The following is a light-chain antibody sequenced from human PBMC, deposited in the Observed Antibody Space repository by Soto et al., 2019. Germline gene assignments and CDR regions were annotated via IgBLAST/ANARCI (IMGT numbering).Light chain of an antibody. CDR3: QQYGSSPQT. Sequence: EMVLTQSPGTLSLSPGERATLSCRASQSVSSSYLAWYQQKPGQAPRLLIYGASSRATGIPDRFSGSGSGTVFTLTISRLEPEDFAVYYCQQYGSSPQTFGQGTKVEIK. V-gene: IGKV3-20*01. CDR1: QSVSSSY. J-gene: IGKJ1*01. CDR2: GAS.